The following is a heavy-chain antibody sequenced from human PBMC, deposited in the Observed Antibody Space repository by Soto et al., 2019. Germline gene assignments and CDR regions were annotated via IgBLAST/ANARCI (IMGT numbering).Heavy chain of an antibody. CDR3: ARSIVVVTALYY. J-gene: IGHJ4*02. V-gene: IGHV1-3*01. Sequence: ASVKVSCKASGYTFTSYGVHWVRQAPGQRLEWMGWINAGNGNTKYSQKFQGRVTITRDTSASTAYMELSSLRSEDTAVYYCARSIVVVTALYYWGQGTLVTVSS. D-gene: IGHD2-21*02. CDR2: INAGNGNT. CDR1: GYTFTSYG.